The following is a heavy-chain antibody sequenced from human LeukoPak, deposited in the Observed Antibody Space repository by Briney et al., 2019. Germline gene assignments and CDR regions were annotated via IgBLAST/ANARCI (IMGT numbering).Heavy chain of an antibody. V-gene: IGHV4-34*01. CDR2: INHSGGT. CDR1: GGSLSGYY. Sequence: SETLSLTCAVYGGSLSGYYWSWIRQPPGKGLEWIGEINHSGGTKYNPSLKSRVTISVDTSKNQFSLNLTSVTAADTAVYYCARDAIFGVNSNWFDPWGLGTLVTVSS. D-gene: IGHD3-3*01. CDR3: ARDAIFGVNSNWFDP. J-gene: IGHJ5*02.